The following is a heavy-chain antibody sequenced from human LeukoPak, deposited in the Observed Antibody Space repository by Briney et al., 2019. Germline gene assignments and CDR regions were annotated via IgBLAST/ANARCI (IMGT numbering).Heavy chain of an antibody. J-gene: IGHJ4*02. CDR2: LNNAGSGT. CDR1: GVIFKNFW. D-gene: IGHD3-16*01. V-gene: IGHV3-74*01. Sequence: GGSLRLSCAPSGVIFKNFWMHCGPQAPGEGVVWVSRLNNAGSGTGSGDSVKGRVTTSTENTKNTLYLQMNSLRVEETAGYYCARGRQGGFFDYWGQGVLVTVSS. CDR3: ARGRQGGFFDY.